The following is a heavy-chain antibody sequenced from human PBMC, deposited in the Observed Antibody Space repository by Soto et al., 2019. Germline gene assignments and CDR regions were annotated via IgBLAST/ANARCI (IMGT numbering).Heavy chain of an antibody. CDR3: ARVRIAARAQFDY. CDR1: GASFSNHY. V-gene: IGHV4-59*08. Sequence: SETLSLTCTVSGASFSNHYWSWIRQPPGKGLEWIGYIYYSGSTYYNPSFKSRVTISVDTSKNQISLKLSSVTAADTAVYYCARVRIAARAQFDYWGQGTLVTVSS. CDR2: IYYSGST. J-gene: IGHJ4*02. D-gene: IGHD6-6*01.